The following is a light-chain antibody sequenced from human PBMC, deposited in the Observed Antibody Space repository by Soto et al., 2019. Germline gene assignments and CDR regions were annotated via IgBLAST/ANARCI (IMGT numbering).Light chain of an antibody. J-gene: IGKJ5*01. Sequence: DIQMTQSPSSLSASVGDRVTLTGRASETISTFLNWYQHKPGRARKLLIYAASRLQRGVPSRFSHVASMTPVSLGMNVLHPEDFASYDCQQSYIFSPSPVGLGTRLEIK. CDR3: QQSYIFSPSP. V-gene: IGKV1-39*01. CDR2: AAS. CDR1: ETISTF.